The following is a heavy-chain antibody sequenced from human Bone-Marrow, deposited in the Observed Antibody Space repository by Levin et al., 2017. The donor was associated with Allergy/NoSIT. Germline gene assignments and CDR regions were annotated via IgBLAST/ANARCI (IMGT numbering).Heavy chain of an antibody. J-gene: IGHJ5*02. D-gene: IGHD2-15*01. V-gene: IGHV3-30*18. Sequence: PGGSLRLSCAASGFTFSSYGMHWVRQAPGKGLEWVAVISYDGSNKYYADSVKGRFTISRDNSKNTLYLQMNSLRAEDTAVYYCAKDVGYCSGGSCHNWFDPWGQGTLVTVSS. CDR2: ISYDGSNK. CDR1: GFTFSSYG. CDR3: AKDVGYCSGGSCHNWFDP.